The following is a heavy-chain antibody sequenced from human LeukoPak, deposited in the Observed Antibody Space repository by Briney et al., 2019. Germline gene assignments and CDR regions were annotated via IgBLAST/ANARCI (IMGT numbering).Heavy chain of an antibody. CDR2: IKQDGSEK. Sequence: GGSLRLSCAASGFTFSSYWMSWVRQAPGKGLEWVANIKQDGSEKYYVDSVKGRFTISRDNAKKSVYLQMNSLRAEGTAVYYCATTGLLGDIPWGQGTLVTVSS. J-gene: IGHJ5*02. CDR3: ATTGLLGDIP. CDR1: GFTFSSYW. V-gene: IGHV3-7*03. D-gene: IGHD3-10*01.